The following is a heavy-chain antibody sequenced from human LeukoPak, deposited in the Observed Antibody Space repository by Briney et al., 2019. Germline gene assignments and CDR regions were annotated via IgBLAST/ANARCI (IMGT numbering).Heavy chain of an antibody. CDR3: ARARGSHPAPFDY. Sequence: ASVKVSCKASGYTFTGYYMHWVRQAPGQGLEWMGWINPNSGGTNYAQKLQGRVTMTTDTSTSTAYMELRSLRSDDTAVYYCARARGSHPAPFDYWGQGTLVTVSS. D-gene: IGHD1-26*01. V-gene: IGHV1-2*02. CDR2: INPNSGGT. J-gene: IGHJ4*02. CDR1: GYTFTGYY.